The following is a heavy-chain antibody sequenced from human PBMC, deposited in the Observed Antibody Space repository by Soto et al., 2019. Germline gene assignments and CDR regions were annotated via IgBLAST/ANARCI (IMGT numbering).Heavy chain of an antibody. V-gene: IGHV5-10-1*01. D-gene: IGHD3-9*01. Sequence: GESLKISCKGSGYSFTSYWISWVRQMPGKGLEWMGRIDPSDSYTNYSPSFQGHVTISADKSISTAYLQWSSLKASDTAMYYCARKSYYAVLNGYLNCFDSCGRGTQVTVS. CDR1: GYSFTSYW. CDR2: IDPSDSYT. CDR3: ARKSYYAVLNGYLNCFDS. J-gene: IGHJ5*01.